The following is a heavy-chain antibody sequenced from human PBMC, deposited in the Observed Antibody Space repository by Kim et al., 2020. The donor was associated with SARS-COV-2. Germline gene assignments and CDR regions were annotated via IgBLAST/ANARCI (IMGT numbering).Heavy chain of an antibody. D-gene: IGHD3-3*01. CDR3: TRVLFLEWLDWFDP. V-gene: IGHV3-49*04. CDR1: GFTFGDYA. CDR2: IRSKAYGGTT. J-gene: IGHJ5*02. Sequence: GGSLRLSCTASGFTFGDYAMSWVRQAPGKGLEWVGFIRSKAYGGTTEYAASVKGRFTISRDDSKSIAYLQMNSLKTEDTAVYYCTRVLFLEWLDWFDPWGQGTLVTVSS.